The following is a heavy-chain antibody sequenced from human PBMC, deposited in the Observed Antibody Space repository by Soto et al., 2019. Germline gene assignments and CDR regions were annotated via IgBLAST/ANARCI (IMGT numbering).Heavy chain of an antibody. CDR3: ARERSGTYYFDY. CDR2: IGTAGDT. Sequence: GGSLRLSCAASGFTFSSYDMHWVRQATGKGLEWVSAIGTAGDTYYPGSVKGRFTISRENAKNSLYLQMNSLRAEDTAVYYCARERSGTYYFDYWGQGTLVTGSS. V-gene: IGHV3-13*01. CDR1: GFTFSSYD. J-gene: IGHJ4*02.